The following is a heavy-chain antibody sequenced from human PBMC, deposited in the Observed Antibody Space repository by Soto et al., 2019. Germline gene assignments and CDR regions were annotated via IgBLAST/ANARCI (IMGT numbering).Heavy chain of an antibody. CDR3: SREGGSSTYYPLELDF. Sequence: VASVKVSCKTSGYIFNHYGINWVRQAPGQGLEWVGWIAPFNGKTSSLQRLQDRISMTIDTSASTAYLEVMSLTSDDTGVYFCSREGGSSTYYPLELDFWGQGTLVTVSS. CDR1: GYIFNHYG. J-gene: IGHJ4*02. D-gene: IGHD6-13*01. V-gene: IGHV1-18*01. CDR2: IAPFNGKT.